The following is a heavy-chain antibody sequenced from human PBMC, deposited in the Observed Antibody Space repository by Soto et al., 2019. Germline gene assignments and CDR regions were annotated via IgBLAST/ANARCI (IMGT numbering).Heavy chain of an antibody. V-gene: IGHV3-23*01. J-gene: IGHJ4*02. CDR1: GFTFSSYA. D-gene: IGHD2-15*01. CDR2: IDGSGGDT. CDR3: AKEIVAAAYVETSHFDF. Sequence: EVRLLESGGGLVQPGGPLRLSCAASGFTFSSYAMGWVRQAPGKGLEWVSGIDGSGGDTYFADSVKGRFTISRDNSEKTLYMHMNSLRAEDTARYFCAKEIVAAAYVETSHFDFWGQGTLVNVSS.